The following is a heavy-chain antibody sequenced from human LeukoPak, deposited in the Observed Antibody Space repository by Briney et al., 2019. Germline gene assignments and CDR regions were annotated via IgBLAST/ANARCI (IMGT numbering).Heavy chain of an antibody. J-gene: IGHJ3*02. CDR1: GGSISSYY. D-gene: IGHD3-16*01. Sequence: SETLSLTCTVSGGSISSYYWSWIRQPPGKGLEWIGYIYYSRSTNYNPSLKSRVTISVDTSKNQFSLKLSSVTAADTAVYYCARVGLRSTAFDIWGQGTMVTVSS. CDR2: IYYSRST. V-gene: IGHV4-59*01. CDR3: ARVGLRSTAFDI.